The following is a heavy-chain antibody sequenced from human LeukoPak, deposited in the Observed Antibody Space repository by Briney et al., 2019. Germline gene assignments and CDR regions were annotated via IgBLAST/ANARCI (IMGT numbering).Heavy chain of an antibody. V-gene: IGHV4-4*02. CDR3: ARDLVENSRGHDF. J-gene: IGHJ4*02. Sequence: SETLSLTCAVSGGSISSPNWWSWVRQPPGKGLEWIGEIYHSGMTNYKTSLKSRDTISVDESKNQFSLKLSSVTAADTAVYYCARDLVENSRGHDFWGQGILVIVSS. D-gene: IGHD2-15*01. CDR1: GGSISSPNW. CDR2: IYHSGMT.